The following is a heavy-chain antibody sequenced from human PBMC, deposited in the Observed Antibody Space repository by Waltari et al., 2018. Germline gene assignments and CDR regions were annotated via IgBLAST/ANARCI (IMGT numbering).Heavy chain of an antibody. J-gene: IGHJ4*02. D-gene: IGHD3-9*01. V-gene: IGHV3-23*04. Sequence: EVQLVESGGGLVQPGGSLRLSCAASGFTFSSYAMSWVRPAPGKGLEWVSAISGSGGSTYYADSVKGRFTISRDNSKNTLYLQMNSLRAEDTAVYYCARKWDHFDWLLGYWGQGTLVTVSS. CDR3: ARKWDHFDWLLGY. CDR1: GFTFSSYA. CDR2: ISGSGGST.